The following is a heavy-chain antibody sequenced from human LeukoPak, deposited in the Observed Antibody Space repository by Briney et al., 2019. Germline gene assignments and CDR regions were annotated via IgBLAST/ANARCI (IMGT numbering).Heavy chain of an antibody. CDR1: GGSLSSYY. CDR2: VHYRGTT. J-gene: IGHJ5*02. Sequence: SETLSLTCTVSGGSLSSYYWRWLRQPPGKGRDGIGYVHYRGTTTYNPPLNRRITMSVDTSTNQFSLKPPSVTPADTAVYYCAREGNAYEQISDNWFDLWGQGTLVTVSS. CDR3: AREGNAYEQISDNWFDL. V-gene: IGHV4-59*01. D-gene: IGHD5-12*01.